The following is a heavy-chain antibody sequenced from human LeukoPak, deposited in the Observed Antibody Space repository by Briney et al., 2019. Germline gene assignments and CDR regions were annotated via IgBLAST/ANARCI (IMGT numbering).Heavy chain of an antibody. CDR2: IYPGDCDT. Sequence: GAPLQVSCKGSGSLFTNYWIWWGRPLAGKGLELMGIIYPGDCDTRYSPSFQGQVTILADKSISTAYLQWSSLKASDTAMYYCARPGYSYAQDAFDIWGQGTMVTVSS. V-gene: IGHV5-51*01. D-gene: IGHD5-18*01. J-gene: IGHJ3*02. CDR1: GSLFTNYW. CDR3: ARPGYSYAQDAFDI.